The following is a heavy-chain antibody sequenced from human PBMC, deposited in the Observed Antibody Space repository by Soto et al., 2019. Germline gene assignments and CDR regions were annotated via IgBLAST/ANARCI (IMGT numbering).Heavy chain of an antibody. V-gene: IGHV5-51*01. J-gene: IGHJ4*02. CDR2: IYPGDSDT. CDR1: GNSFIDYW. CDR3: ARESTGQFDY. Sequence: GESLKMCCNGSGNSFIDYWIGWERQVLGKGLEWMGVIYPGDSDTRYSPSFQGQVTISADKSISTAYLQWSTLKASDTAIYHCARESTGQFDYWGQGTQVTVSS. D-gene: IGHD2-2*01.